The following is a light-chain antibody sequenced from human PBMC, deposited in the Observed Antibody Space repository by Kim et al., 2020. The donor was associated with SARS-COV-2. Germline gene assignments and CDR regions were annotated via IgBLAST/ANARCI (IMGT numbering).Light chain of an antibody. CDR2: LNSDGSH. CDR1: SGHSSYA. CDR3: QTWHTGIWV. Sequence: ASVKRTCSLSSGHSSYAIAWHQQRPGKGPRYLMILNSDGSHTRGDGIPDRFSGSSSGAERSLTISSLQSDDEADYYCQTWHTGIWVFGGGTQLTVL. V-gene: IGLV4-69*01. J-gene: IGLJ3*02.